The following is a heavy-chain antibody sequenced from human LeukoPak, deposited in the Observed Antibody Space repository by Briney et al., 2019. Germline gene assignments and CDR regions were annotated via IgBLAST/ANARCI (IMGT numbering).Heavy chain of an antibody. CDR3: AKATDHILDY. V-gene: IGHV3-23*01. J-gene: IGHJ4*02. Sequence: PGGSLRLSCAASGFTFSDYYMSWVRQAPGKGLEWVSAISGSGGSTYYADSVKGRFTISRDNSKNTLYLQMNSLRAEDTAVYYCAKATDHILDYWGQGTLVTVSS. D-gene: IGHD1-1*01. CDR2: ISGSGGST. CDR1: GFTFSDYY.